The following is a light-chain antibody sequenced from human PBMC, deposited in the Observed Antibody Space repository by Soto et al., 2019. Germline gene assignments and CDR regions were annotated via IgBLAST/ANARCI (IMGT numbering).Light chain of an antibody. V-gene: IGKV3-20*01. Sequence: EIVLTQSPGTLSLSPGERATLSCRASQSVNSDYFAWYQQRPGQPPRLLVYGASSRATGIPDRFSGSGSGTDFTLTISGLEPEDFAVYYCQQYASTPRTFGQGTKVDIK. CDR2: GAS. J-gene: IGKJ1*01. CDR3: QQYASTPRT. CDR1: QSVNSDY.